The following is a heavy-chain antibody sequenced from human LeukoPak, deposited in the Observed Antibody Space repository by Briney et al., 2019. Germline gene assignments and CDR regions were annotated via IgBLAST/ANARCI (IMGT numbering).Heavy chain of an antibody. V-gene: IGHV4-34*01. J-gene: IGHJ6*02. D-gene: IGHD3-22*01. CDR3: ARHPYYYDSSGYYGGYYYYYGMDV. Sequence: PSETLSLTCAVYGGSFSGYYWSWIRQPPGKGLEWSGEINHSGSTNYNPSLKSRVTISVDTSKNQISLKLSSVTAADTAVYYCARHPYYYDSSGYYGGYYYYYGMDVWGQGTTVTVSS. CDR2: INHSGST. CDR1: GGSFSGYY.